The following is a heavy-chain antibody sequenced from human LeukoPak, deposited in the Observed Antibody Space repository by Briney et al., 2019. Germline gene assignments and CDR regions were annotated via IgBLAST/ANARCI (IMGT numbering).Heavy chain of an antibody. CDR2: ISWNSGSI. J-gene: IGHJ3*02. Sequence: GRSLRLSCAASGFTFDDYAMHWVRQAPGKGLEWVSGISWNSGSIDYADSVKGRFTISRDNAKNSLYLQMNSLRAEDTAVYYCARGGSYYSFDIWGQGTMVTVSS. CDR3: ARGGSYYSFDI. CDR1: GFTFDDYA. V-gene: IGHV3-9*01. D-gene: IGHD1-26*01.